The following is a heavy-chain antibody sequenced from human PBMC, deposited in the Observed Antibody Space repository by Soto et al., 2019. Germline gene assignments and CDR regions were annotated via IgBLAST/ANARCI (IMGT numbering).Heavy chain of an antibody. Sequence: ASVKVSCKASGYTFTGYYMHWVRQAPGQGLEWMGWINPNSGGTNYAQKFQGWVTMTRDTSISTAYMELSRLRSDDTAVYYCARGHIVVVPAAIGYYYYGMDVWGQGTTVTVSS. CDR1: GYTFTGYY. CDR3: ARGHIVVVPAAIGYYYYGMDV. D-gene: IGHD2-2*01. CDR2: INPNSGGT. J-gene: IGHJ6*02. V-gene: IGHV1-2*04.